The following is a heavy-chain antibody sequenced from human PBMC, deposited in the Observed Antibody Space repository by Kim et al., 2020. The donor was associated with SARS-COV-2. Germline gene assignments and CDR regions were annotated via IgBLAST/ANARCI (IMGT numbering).Heavy chain of an antibody. D-gene: IGHD2-2*02. Sequence: GGSLRLSCAASGFTFSSYSMNWVRQAPGKGLEWVSSISSSSSYIYYADSVKGRFTISRDNAKNSLYLQMNSLRAEDTAVYYCARAVVVPAAIYYYYGMDVWGQGTTVTVSS. V-gene: IGHV3-21*01. CDR1: GFTFSSYS. J-gene: IGHJ6*02. CDR3: ARAVVVPAAIYYYYGMDV. CDR2: ISSSSSYI.